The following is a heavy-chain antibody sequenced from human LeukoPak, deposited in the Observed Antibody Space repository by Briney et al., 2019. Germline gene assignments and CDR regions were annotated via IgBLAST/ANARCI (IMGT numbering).Heavy chain of an antibody. Sequence: KSSETLSLTCTVSGGSISNYYWSWIRQPAEKGLEWIGLIYTSGITNYNPSLKSRVTMSVDTSKNQFSLKLTSVTAADTAVYYCARGGAAAGPDSWGQGTLVTVSS. CDR2: IYTSGIT. J-gene: IGHJ4*02. CDR1: GGSISNYY. D-gene: IGHD6-13*01. V-gene: IGHV4-4*07. CDR3: ARGGAAAGPDS.